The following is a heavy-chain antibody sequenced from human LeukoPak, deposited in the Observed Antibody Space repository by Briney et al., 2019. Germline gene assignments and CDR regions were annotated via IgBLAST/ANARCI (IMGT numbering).Heavy chain of an antibody. D-gene: IGHD6-19*01. CDR2: IWYDGSDK. CDR1: GFSFGSHG. CDR3: AKGSGPVPAHY. V-gene: IGHV3-30*02. Sequence: GGSLRLSCAASGFSFGSHGMHWVRQPPGKGRERVAFIWYDGSDKYYADSVKDRFTIARDNSKNTPHLQMSSLRAGEEGVYYCAKGSGPVPAHYGGQGTLVTVS. J-gene: IGHJ4*02.